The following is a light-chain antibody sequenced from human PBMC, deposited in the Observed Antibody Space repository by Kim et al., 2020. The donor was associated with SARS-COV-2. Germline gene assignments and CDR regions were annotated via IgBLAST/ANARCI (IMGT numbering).Light chain of an antibody. CDR2: RNN. V-gene: IGLV1-47*01. CDR3: AAWDDSLSGPVV. Sequence: RVTISCPGSSSNIGSNYVYWYQQPPGTAPKLLIYRNNQRPSGVPDRFSGSKSGTSASLAISGLRSEDEADYYCAAWDDSLSGPVVFGGGTKLTVL. J-gene: IGLJ2*01. CDR1: SSNIGSNY.